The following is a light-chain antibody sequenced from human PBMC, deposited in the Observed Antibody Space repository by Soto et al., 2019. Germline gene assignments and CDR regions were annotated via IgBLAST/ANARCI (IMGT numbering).Light chain of an antibody. CDR1: SSDVGAYNF. CDR3: SSYTSSSTHV. V-gene: IGLV2-14*03. CDR2: DVS. Sequence: QSALTQPASVSGSRGQSITISCTGTSSDVGAYNFVSWYQQHPGKLPKLMIFDVSRRPSGVSDRFSGSKSGNTASLTISGLQAEDEGDYYRSSYTSSSTHVFGSGTKLTVL. J-gene: IGLJ1*01.